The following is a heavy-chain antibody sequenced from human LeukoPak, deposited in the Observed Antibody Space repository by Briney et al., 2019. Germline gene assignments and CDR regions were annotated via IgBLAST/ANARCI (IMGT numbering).Heavy chain of an antibody. CDR3: ARDRFDSGSYSDY. D-gene: IGHD1-26*01. CDR1: GFTFSSNY. CDR2: IYSGGST. J-gene: IGHJ4*02. V-gene: IGHV3-66*01. Sequence: GGSLRLSCAASGFTFSSNYMSWVRQAPGKGLEWVSVIYSGGSTYYADSVKGRFTISRDNSKNTLYLQMNGLRAEDTAVYYCARDRFDSGSYSDYWGQGTLVTVSS.